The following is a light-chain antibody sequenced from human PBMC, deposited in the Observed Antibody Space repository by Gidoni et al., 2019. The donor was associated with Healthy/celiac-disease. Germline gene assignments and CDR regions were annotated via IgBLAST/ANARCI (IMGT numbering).Light chain of an antibody. CDR2: DVS. J-gene: IGLJ1*01. CDR3: SSYTSSSTRV. CDR1: SSDVGGYNY. Sequence: QSALTQPASVSGSPGQSITISCTGTSSDVGGYNYVSWYQQHPGKAPNLMIYDVSNRPSGVSKRFSGSKSGNTASLTISGLQAEDEADYYCSSYTSSSTRVFGTGTKVTVL. V-gene: IGLV2-14*03.